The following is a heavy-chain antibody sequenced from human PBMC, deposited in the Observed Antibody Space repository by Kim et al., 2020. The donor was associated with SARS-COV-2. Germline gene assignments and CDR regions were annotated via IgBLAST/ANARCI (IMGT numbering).Heavy chain of an antibody. CDR2: IRSKAYGGTT. J-gene: IGHJ3*02. CDR1: GFTFGDYA. V-gene: IGHV3-49*04. CDR3: TRPPPDGGNWDAFDI. Sequence: GGSLRLSCTASGFTFGDYAMSWVRQAPGKGLEWVGFIRSKAYGGTTEYAASVKGRFTISRDDSKSIAYLQMNSLKTEDTAVYYCTRPPPDGGNWDAFDIWGQGTMVTVSS. D-gene: IGHD2-15*01.